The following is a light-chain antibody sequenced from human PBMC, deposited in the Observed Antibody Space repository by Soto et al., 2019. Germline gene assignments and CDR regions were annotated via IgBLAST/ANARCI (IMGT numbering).Light chain of an antibody. CDR1: QSISGN. J-gene: IGKJ4*02. V-gene: IGKV1-5*03. Sequence: IQITQSPSTLSASVGDRVTLSCRASQSISGNFAWYQQKPGQAPKLLIYKASSMESGVPSRFSGSGSGTDFTLTISSLEPEDFAAYYCQQYNSCPRTFGGGTKVDIK. CDR3: QQYNSCPRT. CDR2: KAS.